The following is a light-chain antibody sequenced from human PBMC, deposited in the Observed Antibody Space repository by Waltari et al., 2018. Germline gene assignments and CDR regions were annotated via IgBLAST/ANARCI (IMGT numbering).Light chain of an antibody. J-gene: IGKJ4*01. CDR2: EAS. V-gene: IGKV3-11*01. Sequence: EVVLTQSPANLSLSPAERATLSCRASPSVYNFLAWYQQKPGQAPRLLIYEASQRATGIPARFSGSGSGTDFTLTISNVEPEDVAIYYCQQRANWPPLTFGGGTKVEIK. CDR3: QQRANWPPLT. CDR1: PSVYNF.